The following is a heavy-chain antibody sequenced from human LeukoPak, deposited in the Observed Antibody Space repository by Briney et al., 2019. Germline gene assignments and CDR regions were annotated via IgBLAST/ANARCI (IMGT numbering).Heavy chain of an antibody. CDR1: GGSISSGSYY. Sequence: SQTLSLTCTVSGGSISSGSYYWSWIRQPAGKGLEWIGRIYTSGSTNYNPSLKSRVTISVDTSKNQFSLKLSSVTAADTAVYYCARDLPRLYYGSGRPRHYYMDVWGKGTTVTVSS. CDR3: ARDLPRLYYGSGRPRHYYMDV. J-gene: IGHJ6*03. V-gene: IGHV4-61*02. D-gene: IGHD3-10*01. CDR2: IYTSGST.